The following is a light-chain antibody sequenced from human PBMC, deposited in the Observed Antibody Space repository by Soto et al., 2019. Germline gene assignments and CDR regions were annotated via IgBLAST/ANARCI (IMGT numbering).Light chain of an antibody. CDR1: QTVLYSSNNNNY. V-gene: IGKV4-1*01. J-gene: IGKJ3*01. CDR2: WAS. Sequence: DIVMTQSPDSLAVSLGERATINCKSSQTVLYSSNNNNYLAWYQQKPGQPPKLLIYWASTRESGVPDRFSGSGSETDFTRTISNLQAEDVAAYFCQQYYNVPFTFGPGTKVDI. CDR3: QQYYNVPFT.